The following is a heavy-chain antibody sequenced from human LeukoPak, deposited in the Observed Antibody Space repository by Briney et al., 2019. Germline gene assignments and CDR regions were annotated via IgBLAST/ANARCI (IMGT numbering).Heavy chain of an antibody. J-gene: IGHJ6*03. CDR3: ARGGAYYYYYYCMDV. D-gene: IGHD1-26*01. CDR1: GGSISSYY. CDR2: IYYSGST. V-gene: IGHV4-59*01. Sequence: PSETLSLTCTVSGGSISSYYWSWIRQPPGKGLEWIGYIYYSGSTNYNPSLKSRVTISVDTSKNQFSLKLSSVTAADTAVYYCARGGAYYYYYYCMDVWGKGTTVTISS.